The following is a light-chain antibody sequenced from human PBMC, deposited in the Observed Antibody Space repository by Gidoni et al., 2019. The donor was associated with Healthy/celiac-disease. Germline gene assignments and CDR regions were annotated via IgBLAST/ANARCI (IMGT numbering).Light chain of an antibody. J-gene: IGKJ1*01. Sequence: DIQMTQSPSSLSASVGDRVTITCRASQSISSYLNWYQQKPGKAPKLLIYAASSLQSGVPSRFSGSGSGTDFTLTISSLQPEDFVIYYCQQSHSTPETFGQGTKVEIK. CDR3: QQSHSTPET. CDR2: AAS. V-gene: IGKV1-39*01. CDR1: QSISSY.